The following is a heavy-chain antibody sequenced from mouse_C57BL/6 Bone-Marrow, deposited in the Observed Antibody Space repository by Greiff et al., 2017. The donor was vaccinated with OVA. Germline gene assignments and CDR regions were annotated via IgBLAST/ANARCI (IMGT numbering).Heavy chain of an antibody. CDR2: IYPGSGST. Sequence: QVQLQQPGAELVKPGASVKMSCKASGYTFTSYWITWVKQRPGQGLEWIGDIYPGSGSTNYNEKFKSKATLTVDTSSSTAYMQLSSLTSEDSAVYYCARSEYYYGSSPYYFDYWGQGTTLTVSS. D-gene: IGHD1-1*01. CDR1: GYTFTSYW. J-gene: IGHJ2*01. CDR3: ARSEYYYGSSPYYFDY. V-gene: IGHV1-55*01.